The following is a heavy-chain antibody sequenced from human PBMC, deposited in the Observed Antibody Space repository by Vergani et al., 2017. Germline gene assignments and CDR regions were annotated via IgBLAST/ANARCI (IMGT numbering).Heavy chain of an antibody. CDR1: GYSFTNYW. CDR3: ARLYGRDSSGSKYYDY. Sequence: EVQLVQSGAEVKKPGESLKIPCQISGYSFTNYWIGWVRQMPGKGLEWMGIILPADSDTRYSPSFQGQVTISVDKSISTAYLQRSSLRASDSAMYYCARLYGRDSSGSKYYDYWGQGTLVTVSS. J-gene: IGHJ4*02. CDR2: ILPADSDT. D-gene: IGHD3-22*01. V-gene: IGHV5-51*01.